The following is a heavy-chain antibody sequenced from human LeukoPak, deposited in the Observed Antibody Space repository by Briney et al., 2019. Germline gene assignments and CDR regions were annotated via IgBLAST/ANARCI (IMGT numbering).Heavy chain of an antibody. V-gene: IGHV6-1*01. CDR3: ARENSRGRFDY. D-gene: IGHD6-19*01. J-gene: IGHJ4*02. CDR2: TYYRSKWYN. Sequence: SQTLSLTCGISGDSVSSNSAAWNWNRQSPSRGLEWLGRTYYRSKWYNNYAVSVKGRITINPDSSKNQVSLQLNSVTPEDTAMYYCARENSRGRFDYWGQGSLVTVSS. CDR1: GDSVSSNSAA.